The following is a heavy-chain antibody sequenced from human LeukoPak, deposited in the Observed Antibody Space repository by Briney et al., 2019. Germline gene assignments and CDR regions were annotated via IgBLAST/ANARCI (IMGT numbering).Heavy chain of an antibody. Sequence: GGSLRLSCATSTFTFSDYWMSWVRQTPGKGLEWVANIREDGSEKYYVDSVKGRFTISRDNAKKSLYLQMNSLRAEDTAVYYCAKVPLTTGTDYWGQGTLVTVSS. CDR1: TFTFSDYW. CDR3: AKVPLTTGTDY. V-gene: IGHV3-7*01. D-gene: IGHD4-17*01. J-gene: IGHJ4*02. CDR2: IREDGSEK.